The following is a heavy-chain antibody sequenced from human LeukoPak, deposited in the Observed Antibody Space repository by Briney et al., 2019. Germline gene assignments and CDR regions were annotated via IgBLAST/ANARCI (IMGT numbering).Heavy chain of an antibody. CDR3: ARASGYYYVDAFDI. V-gene: IGHV1-8*03. CDR1: GGTFSSYA. CDR2: MNPNSGNT. Sequence: ASVKVSCKASGGTFSSYAISWVRQATGQGLEWMGWMNPNSGNTGYAQKFQGRVTITRNTSISTAYMELSSLRSEDTAVYYCARASGYYYVDAFDIWGQGTMVTVSS. J-gene: IGHJ3*02. D-gene: IGHD3-22*01.